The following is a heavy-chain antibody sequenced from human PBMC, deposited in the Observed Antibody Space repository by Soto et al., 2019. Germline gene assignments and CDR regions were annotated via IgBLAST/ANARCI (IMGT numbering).Heavy chain of an antibody. Sequence: GESLKISCAASGFTFSSYWMSWVRQAPGKGLEWVANIKQDGSEKYYVDSVKGRFTISRDNAKNSLYLQMNSLRAEDTAVYYCARDRYQLYYYGMDVWGQGTTVTVSS. CDR1: GFTFSSYW. D-gene: IGHD2-2*01. J-gene: IGHJ6*02. V-gene: IGHV3-7*05. CDR2: IKQDGSEK. CDR3: ARDRYQLYYYGMDV.